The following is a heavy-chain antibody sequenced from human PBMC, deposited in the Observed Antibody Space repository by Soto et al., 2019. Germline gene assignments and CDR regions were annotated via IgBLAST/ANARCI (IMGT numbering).Heavy chain of an antibody. CDR2: ISSSSTNV. Sequence: EVQVVESGGGLVKPGGSLRLSCAASGSTFSNYNMNWVRQTPGKGLEWVSFISSSSTNVSYADSVKGRFTISRDNAKNSLYLQMNSLRAEDTAVYYCLCSGDCLAWGFWGQGPLVTVSS. D-gene: IGHD2-21*02. CDR1: GSTFSNYN. J-gene: IGHJ4*02. CDR3: LCSGDCLAWGF. V-gene: IGHV3-21*01.